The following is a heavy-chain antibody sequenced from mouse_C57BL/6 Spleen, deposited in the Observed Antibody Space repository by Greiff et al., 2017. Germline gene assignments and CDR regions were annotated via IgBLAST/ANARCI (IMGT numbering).Heavy chain of an antibody. V-gene: IGHV1-75*01. CDR2: IFPGSGST. CDR1: GYTFTDYY. D-gene: IGHD2-1*01. Sequence: QVQLQQSGPELVKPGASVKISCKASGYTFTDYYINWVKQRPGQGLEWIGWIFPGSGSTYYNEKFKGKATLTVDKSSSTAYMLLSSLTSEDSAVYFCAREAYGNYEGGYYAMDYWGQGTSVTVSS. CDR3: AREAYGNYEGGYYAMDY. J-gene: IGHJ4*01.